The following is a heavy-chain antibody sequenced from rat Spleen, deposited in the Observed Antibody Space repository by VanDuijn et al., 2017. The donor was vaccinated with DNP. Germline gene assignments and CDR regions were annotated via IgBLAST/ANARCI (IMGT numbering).Heavy chain of an antibody. CDR3: ARWQLYRNYFDY. Sequence: QVQLKESGPGLVQPSRTLSLTCTVSGFSLTSYGVSWVRQPPGKGLAWIVSIGGGGSTDYNSALKTRLRISTDTSKSQFLLKMNSLQTEDTAMYFCARWQLYRNYFDYWGQGVMVTVSS. CDR2: IGGGGST. V-gene: IGHV2-16*01. D-gene: IGHD1-2*01. CDR1: GFSLTSYG. J-gene: IGHJ2*01.